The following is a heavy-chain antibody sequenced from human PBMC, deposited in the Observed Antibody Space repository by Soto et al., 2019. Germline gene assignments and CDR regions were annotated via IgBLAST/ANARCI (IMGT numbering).Heavy chain of an antibody. D-gene: IGHD3-10*01. Sequence: GGSLRLSCAASRFTFSSYGMHWVRQAPGKGLEWVAVISYDGSNKYYADSVKGRFTISRDNSKNTLYLQMNSLRAEDTAVYYCAKGGRFGEKPIPIGVWGQGTTVTISS. V-gene: IGHV3-30*18. J-gene: IGHJ6*02. CDR2: ISYDGSNK. CDR3: AKGGRFGEKPIPIGV. CDR1: RFTFSSYG.